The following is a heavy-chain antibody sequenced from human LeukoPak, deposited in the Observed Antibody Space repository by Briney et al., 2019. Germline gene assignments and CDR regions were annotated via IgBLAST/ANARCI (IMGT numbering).Heavy chain of an antibody. V-gene: IGHV3-23*01. J-gene: IGHJ6*02. CDR3: ARDQSLTIFGVVISRNPRRGMDV. CDR1: GFTFSSYA. D-gene: IGHD3-3*01. CDR2: ISGSGDNT. Sequence: GGSLRLSCAASGFTFSSYAMSWVRQVPGKGLEWVSVISGSGDNTYYADSVKGRFTISRDNAKNSLYLQMNSLRAEDTAVYYCARDQSLTIFGVVISRNPRRGMDVWGQGTTVTVSS.